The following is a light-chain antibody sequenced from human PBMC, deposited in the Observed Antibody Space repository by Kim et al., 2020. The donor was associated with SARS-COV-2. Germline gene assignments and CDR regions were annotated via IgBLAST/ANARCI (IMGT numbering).Light chain of an antibody. Sequence: EIVMTQSPATLSVSPGERATLSCMASQSVSSNLAWYQQKPGQAPRLLIYGASTRATGIPARFSGSGSGTEFTLTISSLQSEDFAVYYCQQYNNWPPAVTFGQGTKVDIK. CDR2: GAS. CDR3: QQYNNWPPAVT. J-gene: IGKJ1*01. V-gene: IGKV3-15*01. CDR1: QSVSSN.